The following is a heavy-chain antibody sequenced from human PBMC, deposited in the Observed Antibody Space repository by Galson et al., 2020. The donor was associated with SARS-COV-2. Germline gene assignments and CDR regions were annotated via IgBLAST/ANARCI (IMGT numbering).Heavy chain of an antibody. V-gene: IGHV3-74*01. CDR1: GFTFSSYW. CDR2: IYSEGSST. J-gene: IGHJ4*02. Sequence: GGSLRLSCAASGFTFSSYWMHWVRQAPGKGLVWVSRIYSEGSSTSYADSVKGRFTISGDNAKNTLYLQMDSLRGEDTAVYFCAKGVYDVVAASSPFDNWGQGTLVIVSS. D-gene: IGHD2-15*01. CDR3: AKGVYDVVAASSPFDN.